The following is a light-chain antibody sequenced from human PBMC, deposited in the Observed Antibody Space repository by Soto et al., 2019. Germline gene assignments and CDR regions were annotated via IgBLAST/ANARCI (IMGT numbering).Light chain of an antibody. CDR2: GAS. Sequence: EIVLTQSPGALSVSPGERANLSCRASQTVRNNYLAWYQQKAGQAPRLLIYGASIRTTGTPDRFSGSGSGTDFILTISRLEPEDSAVYYCQHYGTTRYSFGQGTKLEIK. CDR1: QTVRNNY. J-gene: IGKJ2*01. CDR3: QHYGTTRYS. V-gene: IGKV3-20*01.